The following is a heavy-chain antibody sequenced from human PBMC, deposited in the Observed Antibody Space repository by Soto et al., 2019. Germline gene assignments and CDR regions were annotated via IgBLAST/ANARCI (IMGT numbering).Heavy chain of an antibody. CDR2: ISSSGSSI. CDR1: GLTFSDCY. Sequence: QVQLVESGGGLVKPGGSLRLSCAASGLTFSDCYMNWIRQAPGKGLEWVSYISSSGSSINYAGSVKGRFTISRDNAKKSLYRQMNSLRAEATAMYYCARVRFGEWGYAMDVWGQGTTVTVSS. J-gene: IGHJ6*02. D-gene: IGHD3-10*01. V-gene: IGHV3-11*01. CDR3: ARVRFGEWGYAMDV.